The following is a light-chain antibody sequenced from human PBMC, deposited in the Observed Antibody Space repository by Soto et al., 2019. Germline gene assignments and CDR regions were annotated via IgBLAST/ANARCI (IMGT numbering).Light chain of an antibody. Sequence: EIVLTQSPATLSVSPGERVTLSCRASQGIGSTLAWYRQQPGQAPGLLIYDSYIRATGVPARFSGTRSGTEFTLTISGLQSEDFALFYCQQYGTFPFSFGQGTKLEIK. CDR1: QGIGST. CDR3: QQYGTFPFS. CDR2: DSY. J-gene: IGKJ2*01. V-gene: IGKV3-15*01.